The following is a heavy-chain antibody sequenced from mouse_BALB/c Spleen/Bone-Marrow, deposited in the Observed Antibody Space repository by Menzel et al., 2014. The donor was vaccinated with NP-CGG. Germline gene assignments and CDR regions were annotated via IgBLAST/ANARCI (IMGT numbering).Heavy chain of an antibody. Sequence: VQLQQSGPGLVQPSQSLSITCTVSGFSLSSYGVHWVRQSPGKGLEWLGVIWSGGSTDSNAAFISRLTISKDNSKSQVFFKMTSLQANDTAIYYCARNHRGYYLDYWGQGTTLTVSS. V-gene: IGHV2-2*02. CDR1: GFSLSSYG. J-gene: IGHJ2*01. CDR3: ARNHRGYYLDY. CDR2: IWSGGST. D-gene: IGHD3-1*01.